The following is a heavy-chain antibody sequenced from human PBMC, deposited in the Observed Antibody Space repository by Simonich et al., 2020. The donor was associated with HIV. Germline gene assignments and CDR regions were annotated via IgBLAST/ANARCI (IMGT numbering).Heavy chain of an antibody. Sequence: QVQLQQWGAGLLKPSETLSLTCAVYGGSFSGYYWSWLRQPPGKGLELIGEINHRASNSYNLSLESRVTSSVDESKDKFALRLRSVTAADTAVYYCATTSRVSNNWYRGYWGQGTLVTVSS. D-gene: IGHD1-20*01. CDR2: INHRASN. J-gene: IGHJ4*02. CDR1: GGSFSGYY. CDR3: ATTSRVSNNWYRGY. V-gene: IGHV4-34*01.